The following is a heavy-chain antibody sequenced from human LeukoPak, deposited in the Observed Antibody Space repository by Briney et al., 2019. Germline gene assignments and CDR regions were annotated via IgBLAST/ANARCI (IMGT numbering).Heavy chain of an antibody. J-gene: IGHJ4*02. D-gene: IGHD6-13*01. Sequence: SETLSLTCTVSGGSISSGDYYWSWIRQPPGKGLEWIGYIYYGGSTYYNPSLKSRVTISVDTSKNQFSLKLSSVTAADTAVYYCARSSWYTEIDYWGQGTLVTVSS. CDR3: ARSSWYTEIDY. CDR2: IYYGGST. V-gene: IGHV4-30-4*01. CDR1: GGSISSGDYY.